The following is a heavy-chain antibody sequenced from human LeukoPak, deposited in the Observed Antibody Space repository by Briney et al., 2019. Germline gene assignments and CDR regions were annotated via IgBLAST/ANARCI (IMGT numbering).Heavy chain of an antibody. J-gene: IGHJ4*02. V-gene: IGHV3-23*01. CDR1: GFTFSSYA. CDR2: ISGSGGST. Sequence: GGSLRLSCAASGFTFSSYAMSWVRQAPGKGLEWVSAISGSGGSTYYADSVKGRFTISRDNSKNTLYLQMNSLRAEDTAVYYCAKVLYCSGTTCPVDYWGQGTLVTVSS. D-gene: IGHD2-2*01. CDR3: AKVLYCSGTTCPVDY.